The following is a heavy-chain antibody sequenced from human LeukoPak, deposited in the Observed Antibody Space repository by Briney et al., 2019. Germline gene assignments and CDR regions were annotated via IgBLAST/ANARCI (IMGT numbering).Heavy chain of an antibody. CDR2: INPNSGGT. Sequence: GASVKVSCKASGYTFTSYYMHWVRQAPGQGLEWMGWINPNSGGTNYAQKFQGRVTMTRDTSISTAYMELSRLRSDDTAVYYCARVFKQYSSSSIGYWGQGTLVTVSS. D-gene: IGHD6-6*01. V-gene: IGHV1-2*02. J-gene: IGHJ4*02. CDR3: ARVFKQYSSSSIGY. CDR1: GYTFTSYY.